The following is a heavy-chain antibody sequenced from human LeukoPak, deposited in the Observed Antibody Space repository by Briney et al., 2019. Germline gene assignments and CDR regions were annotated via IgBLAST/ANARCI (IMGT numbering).Heavy chain of an antibody. D-gene: IGHD5-12*01. Sequence: GASVKVSCKASGYTFTSYDINWVRQAPGQGLEWMGWINPNSGGTNYAQKFQGRVTMTRDTSISTAYMELSRLRSDDTAVYYCARGGGYDYTGQSIIVYWGQGTLVTVSS. J-gene: IGHJ4*02. CDR1: GYTFTSYD. CDR3: ARGGGYDYTGQSIIVY. CDR2: INPNSGGT. V-gene: IGHV1-2*02.